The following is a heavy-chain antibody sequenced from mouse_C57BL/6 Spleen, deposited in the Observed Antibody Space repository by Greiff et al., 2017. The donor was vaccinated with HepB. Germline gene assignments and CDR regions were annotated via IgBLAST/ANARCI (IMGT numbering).Heavy chain of an antibody. CDR1: GFTFSSYA. V-gene: IGHV5-4*01. D-gene: IGHD2-2*01. CDR3: ARDRVTGERSMDY. CDR2: ISDGGSYT. J-gene: IGHJ4*01. Sequence: EVKLVESGGGLVKPGGSLKLSCAASGFTFSSYAMSWVRQTPEKRLEWVATISDGGSYTYYPDNVKGRFTISRDNAKNNLYLQMSHLKSEDTAMYYCARDRVTGERSMDYCGQGTSVTVSS.